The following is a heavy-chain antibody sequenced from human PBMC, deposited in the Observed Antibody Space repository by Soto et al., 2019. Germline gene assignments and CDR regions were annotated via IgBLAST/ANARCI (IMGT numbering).Heavy chain of an antibody. Sequence: QLQLQESAPGLVEPSATLALTCTVSGGSISSSSYYWGWIRQPPGPGLEWIGSIYYSGSTYYTPSLKSRVTIAVDKSKNQISLRLSTVTAANTAVYYCARQSQGVVKCAFDIWGQGTMVTVSS. V-gene: IGHV4-39*01. D-gene: IGHD2-21*01. CDR1: GGSISSSSYY. J-gene: IGHJ3*02. CDR3: ARQSQGVVKCAFDI. CDR2: IYYSGST.